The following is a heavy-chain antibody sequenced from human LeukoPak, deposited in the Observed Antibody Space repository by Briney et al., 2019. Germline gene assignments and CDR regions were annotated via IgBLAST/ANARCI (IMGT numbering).Heavy chain of an antibody. J-gene: IGHJ4*02. CDR2: IYPGDSDT. V-gene: IGHV5-51*01. D-gene: IGHD3-10*01. CDR3: AFGSGSYYLACDY. Sequence: GASLMIPWKGSGYSFTSYWIVWVRQMPGPGVEGMGIIYPGDSDTRYSPSFQGQVTISADKAIVTAYLQWSSLKASNTAMYYWAFGSGSYYLACDYGAQGTRDPVSS. CDR1: GYSFTSYW.